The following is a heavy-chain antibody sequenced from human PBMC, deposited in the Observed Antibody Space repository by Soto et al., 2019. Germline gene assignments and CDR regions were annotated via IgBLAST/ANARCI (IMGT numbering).Heavy chain of an antibody. CDR1: GFTFSSYG. CDR3: AKDRAVLLWFGELFQ. V-gene: IGHV3-30*18. Sequence: GGSLRLSCAASGFTFSSYGMHWVRQAPDKGLEWVAVISYDGSNKYYVDSVKGRFTISRDNSKNTLYLQMNSLRAEDTAVYYCAKDRAVLLWFGELFQWGQGTLVTVSS. J-gene: IGHJ4*02. CDR2: ISYDGSNK. D-gene: IGHD3-10*01.